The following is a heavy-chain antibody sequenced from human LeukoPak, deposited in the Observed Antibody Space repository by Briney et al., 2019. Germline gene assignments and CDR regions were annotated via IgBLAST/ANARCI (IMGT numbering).Heavy chain of an antibody. CDR1: DYTFTNYG. D-gene: IGHD7-27*01. V-gene: IGHV1-18*01. CDR2: ISTNNGNI. Sequence: ASVKVSCKTSDYTFTNYGISWVRQAPGQGLEWMGWISTNNGNINYAQKLQDRVTMTTDTSTSTAYMELRSLRSDDTAVYYCARLNRGTLYDYWGQGTLVTVSS. J-gene: IGHJ4*02. CDR3: ARLNRGTLYDY.